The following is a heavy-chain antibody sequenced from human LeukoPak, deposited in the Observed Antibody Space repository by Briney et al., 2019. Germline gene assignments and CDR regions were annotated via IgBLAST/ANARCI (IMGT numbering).Heavy chain of an antibody. CDR1: GFTFSSYG. V-gene: IGHV3-33*01. CDR2: IWYDGSNR. J-gene: IGHJ4*02. Sequence: PGRSLRLSCAASGFTFSSYGMHWVRQAPGKGLERVAVIWYDGSNRYFADSVKGRFTISRDNSKNTLYLQMNSLRAEDTAVYYCARDMDIGTRGYFDYWGQGTLVTVSS. D-gene: IGHD2-2*03. CDR3: ARDMDIGTRGYFDY.